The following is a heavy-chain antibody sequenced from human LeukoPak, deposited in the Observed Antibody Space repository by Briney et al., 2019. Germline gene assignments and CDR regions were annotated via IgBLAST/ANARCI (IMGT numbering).Heavy chain of an antibody. D-gene: IGHD6-13*01. V-gene: IGHV4-59*01. CDR1: GGSISTYY. CDR3: ARENSNSWYLDY. Sequence: SETLSLTCTVSGGSISTYYWSWIRQPPGKGLEWIGYIYNSGSTNYNPSLKSRVAISVDTSKNQFSLKLSSVTAADTAVYYCARENSNSWYLDYWGQGTLVTVSS. J-gene: IGHJ4*02. CDR2: IYNSGST.